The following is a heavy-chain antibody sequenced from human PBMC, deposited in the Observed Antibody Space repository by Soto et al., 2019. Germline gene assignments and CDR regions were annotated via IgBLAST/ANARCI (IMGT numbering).Heavy chain of an antibody. CDR2: ISSDGNNK. D-gene: IGHD4-17*01. V-gene: IGHV3-30*18. CDR1: GFTFDSHG. Sequence: QVQLVESGGGAVQPGRSLRLSCAASGFTFDSHGMHWVRQSPGKGLEWVAVISSDGNNKYYADSVKGRFTISRDNINNTLYLQMSSPRAEDTVEYYCAKDLLPNTVTTCGSWGQGTLVAVSS. J-gene: IGHJ5*02. CDR3: AKDLLPNTVTTCGS.